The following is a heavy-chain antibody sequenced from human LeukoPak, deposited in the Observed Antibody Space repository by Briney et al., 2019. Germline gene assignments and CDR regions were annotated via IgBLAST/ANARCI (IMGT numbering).Heavy chain of an antibody. V-gene: IGHV3-74*01. Sequence: GGSLRLSCAASGFTFRTYWMHWVRQAPGKGLVWVSRIGSDGSSTSYADSVKGRITISRDNAKNTLYLQMNSLRAEDTAVYHCARTGYVTGWHYFDYWGQGTLVTVSS. CDR1: GFTFRTYW. CDR2: IGSDGSST. J-gene: IGHJ4*02. D-gene: IGHD6-19*01. CDR3: ARTGYVTGWHYFDY.